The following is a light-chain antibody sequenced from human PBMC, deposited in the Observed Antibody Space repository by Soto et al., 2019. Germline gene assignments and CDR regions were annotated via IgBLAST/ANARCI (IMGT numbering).Light chain of an antibody. Sequence: EIVLTQSPGTLSLSPGERATLSCRASQSVSSSYLAWYQQKPGQAPRLLIYGASSRATGIPDRFSGSGSRTEFTLTISSLQPDDFATYYCQQYNSYPIPFGQGTRLEIK. CDR2: GAS. V-gene: IGKV3-20*01. J-gene: IGKJ5*01. CDR3: QQYNSYPIP. CDR1: QSVSSSY.